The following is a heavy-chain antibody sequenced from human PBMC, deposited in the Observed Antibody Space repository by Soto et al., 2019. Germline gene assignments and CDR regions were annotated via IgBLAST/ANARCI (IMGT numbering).Heavy chain of an antibody. CDR2: IYYSGST. J-gene: IGHJ6*02. CDR3: ARGRDSSGYYSYYYYGMDV. D-gene: IGHD3-22*01. CDR1: GGSISSYY. Sequence: PSETLSLTCTVSGGSISSYYWSWIRRPPGKGLEWIGYIYYSGSTNYNPSLKSRVTISVDTSKNQFSLKLSSVTAADTAVYYCARGRDSSGYYSYYYYGMDVWGQGTTVTVSS. V-gene: IGHV4-59*01.